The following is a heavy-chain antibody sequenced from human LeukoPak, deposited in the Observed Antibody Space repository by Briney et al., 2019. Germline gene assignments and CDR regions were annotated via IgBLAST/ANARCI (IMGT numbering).Heavy chain of an antibody. J-gene: IGHJ4*02. V-gene: IGHV4-59*08. CDR2: IYYSGST. Sequence: SETLSLTCTVSGGSISSYYWSWIRQPPGKGPEWIGYIYYSGSTNYNPSLKSRVTISVDTSKNQFSLKLSSVTAADTAVYYCARHGGGYDSSGYYHYFDYWGQGTLVTVSS. D-gene: IGHD3-22*01. CDR3: ARHGGGYDSSGYYHYFDY. CDR1: GGSISSYY.